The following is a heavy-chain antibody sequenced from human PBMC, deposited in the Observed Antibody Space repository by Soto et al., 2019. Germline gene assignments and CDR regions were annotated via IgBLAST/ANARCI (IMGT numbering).Heavy chain of an antibody. Sequence: SETLSLTCAVYGGSFSGYYWSWIRQPPGKGMEWIGEINHSGSTNYNPSLKSRVTISVDTSKNQFSLKLSSVTAADTAVYYCARSRTQWLVSPRGDYYYGMDVWGQGTTVTVSS. CDR3: ARSRTQWLVSPRGDYYYGMDV. J-gene: IGHJ6*02. V-gene: IGHV4-34*01. CDR1: GGSFSGYY. D-gene: IGHD6-19*01. CDR2: INHSGST.